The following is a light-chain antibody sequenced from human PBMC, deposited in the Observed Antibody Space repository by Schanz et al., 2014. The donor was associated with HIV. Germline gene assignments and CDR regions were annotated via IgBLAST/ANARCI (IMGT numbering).Light chain of an antibody. Sequence: DILMPQSPSSLSVSVGDRVTFTCRASQDISKYLNWYQQKPGKAPKLLISDAANLETGVPSRFSGSGSGTQFSFTISSLQPEDFATYYCQQYDNLPFTFGPGTKVDIK. V-gene: IGKV1-33*01. J-gene: IGKJ3*01. CDR1: QDISKY. CDR3: QQYDNLPFT. CDR2: DAA.